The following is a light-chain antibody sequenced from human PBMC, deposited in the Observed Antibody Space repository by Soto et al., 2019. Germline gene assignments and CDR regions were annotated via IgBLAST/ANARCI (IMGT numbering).Light chain of an antibody. J-gene: IGLJ2*01. CDR2: SNN. Sequence: QSVLTQPPSASGTPGQRVTISCSGSSSNIGSHTVNWYQQLPGTAPKLLIYSNNQRPSGVPVRFSGSKSGTSASLAISGLQSEDEADYYCAAWDDSLNGRVVFGGGTKVTVL. CDR3: AAWDDSLNGRVV. CDR1: SSNIGSHT. V-gene: IGLV1-44*01.